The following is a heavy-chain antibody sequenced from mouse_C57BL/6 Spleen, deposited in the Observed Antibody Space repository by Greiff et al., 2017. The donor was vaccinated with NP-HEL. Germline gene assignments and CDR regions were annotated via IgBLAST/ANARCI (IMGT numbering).Heavy chain of an antibody. D-gene: IGHD1-1*01. Sequence: VQLQQSGPELVKPGASVKISCKASGYAFSSSWMNWVKQRPGKGLEWIGRIYPGDGDTNYNGKFKGKATLTADKSSSTAYMQLSSLTSEDSAVYFCARRITTVVDYYAMDYWGQGTSVTVSS. CDR2: IYPGDGDT. CDR3: ARRITTVVDYYAMDY. V-gene: IGHV1-82*01. J-gene: IGHJ4*01. CDR1: GYAFSSSW.